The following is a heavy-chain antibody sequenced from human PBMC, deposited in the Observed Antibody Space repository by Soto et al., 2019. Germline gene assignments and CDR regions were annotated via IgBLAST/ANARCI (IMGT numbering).Heavy chain of an antibody. Sequence: SVKVSCKASGGTFSSYAISWVRQAPGQGLEWMGGIIPIFGTANYAQKFQGRVTITADKSTSTAYMELSSLRSEDTAVYYCARASVNYYGMDVWGQGTTVTVSS. V-gene: IGHV1-69*06. CDR3: ARASVNYYGMDV. J-gene: IGHJ6*02. CDR2: IIPIFGTA. CDR1: GGTFSSYA.